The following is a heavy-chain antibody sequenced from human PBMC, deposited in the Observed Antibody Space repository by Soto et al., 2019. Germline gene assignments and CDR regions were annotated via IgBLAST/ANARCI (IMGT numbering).Heavy chain of an antibody. CDR1: GGSISSYY. Sequence: SETLSLTCTVSGGSISSYYWSWIRQPPGKGLELIGYIYYSGSTNYNPSLKSRVTISVDTSKNQFSLKLSSVTAADTAVYYCARGGCSGVSCYSSTRVGHAFDIWGQGTMVTVSS. V-gene: IGHV4-59*01. CDR2: IYYSGST. CDR3: ARGGCSGVSCYSSTRVGHAFDI. D-gene: IGHD2-15*01. J-gene: IGHJ3*02.